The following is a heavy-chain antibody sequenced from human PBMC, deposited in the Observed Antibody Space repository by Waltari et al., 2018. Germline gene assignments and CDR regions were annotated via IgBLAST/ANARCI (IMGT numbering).Heavy chain of an antibody. CDR2: AHYRGTA. V-gene: IGHV4-39*07. J-gene: IGHJ4*02. CDR1: GGSISDHDHY. CDR3: AREAVLYFGEVSGEFDY. Sequence: QLQLQESGPGVVRPSETLSLTCTVSGGSISDHDHYWGWVRQPPGKGLEWIGSAHYRGTAYYNPSLTGRGVISVDTSKNHFSLRLNSMTAADTAVYYCAREAVLYFGEVSGEFDYWGQGSLVTVSS. D-gene: IGHD3-10*01.